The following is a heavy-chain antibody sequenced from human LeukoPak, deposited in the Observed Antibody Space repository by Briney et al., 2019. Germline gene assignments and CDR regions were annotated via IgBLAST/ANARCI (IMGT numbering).Heavy chain of an antibody. CDR3: ASGPSGYVVGNV. V-gene: IGHV3-66*01. J-gene: IGHJ6*02. CDR1: GLTFSSNY. Sequence: GGSLRLSCAASGLTFSSNYMSWVRQAPGKGLEWVSVIYSGGSTYHADSVKGRFSISRDNSKNTLFLQMNSLRAEDTAVYYCASGPSGYVVGNVWGQGTTVTVSS. CDR2: IYSGGST. D-gene: IGHD5-12*01.